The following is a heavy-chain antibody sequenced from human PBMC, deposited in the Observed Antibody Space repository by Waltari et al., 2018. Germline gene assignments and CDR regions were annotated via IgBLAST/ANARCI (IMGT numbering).Heavy chain of an antibody. V-gene: IGHV4-39*07. CDR1: GGSISSSSYY. Sequence: QLQLQESGPGLVKPSETLSLTCTVSGGSISSSSYYWGWIRQPPGKGLEWIGSIYYSGSTCYNPSLKGRVTITVDTSKNQFSLKLSSVTAADTAVYYCARDSGSYSLDYWGQGTLVTVSS. CDR3: ARDSGSYSLDY. CDR2: IYYSGST. J-gene: IGHJ4*02. D-gene: IGHD1-26*01.